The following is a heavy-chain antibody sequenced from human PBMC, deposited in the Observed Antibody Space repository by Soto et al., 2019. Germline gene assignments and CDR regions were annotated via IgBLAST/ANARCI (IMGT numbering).Heavy chain of an antibody. Sequence: DVQLEESGGGVIQPGGSLRLSCAASGFSFSGKHYLTWVRQAPAKGLEWVAALYDTDGTYYADSVKGRFSVSRDNSKNTFYLQLHSLRPDDTAVYFCATWLQLEHAFDVWGLGTMVTVSS. CDR3: ATWLQLEHAFDV. CDR2: LYDTDGT. D-gene: IGHD1-1*01. CDR1: GFSFSGKHY. V-gene: IGHV3-53*01. J-gene: IGHJ3*01.